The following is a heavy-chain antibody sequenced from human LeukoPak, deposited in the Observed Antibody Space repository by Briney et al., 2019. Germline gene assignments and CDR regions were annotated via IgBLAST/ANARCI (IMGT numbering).Heavy chain of an antibody. CDR1: GYSISSGYY. V-gene: IGHV4-38-2*02. Sequence: SETLSLTCTVSGYSISSGYYWGWIRQPPGKGLEWIGSIYHSGSTYYNPSLKSRVTISVDTSKNQFSLKLTSVTAAGTAVYYCGSRRTAMFGVIKGPIDYWGQGTLVTVSS. CDR3: GSRRTAMFGVIKGPIDY. J-gene: IGHJ4*02. D-gene: IGHD3-3*01. CDR2: IYHSGST.